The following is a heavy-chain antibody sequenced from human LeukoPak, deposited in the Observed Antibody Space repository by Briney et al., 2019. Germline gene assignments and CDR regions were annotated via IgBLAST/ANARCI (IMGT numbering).Heavy chain of an antibody. V-gene: IGHV1-46*01. J-gene: IGHJ4*02. CDR2: ISPSGGST. Sequence: ALVKVSCKAFGYTFTSNYMHWVRQAPGQGPEWMGVISPSGGSTTYAQKFQGRVTLTRDMSTSTAYMELRSLRSDDTAVYYCARASEGTGPYDYWGQGTLVTVSS. D-gene: IGHD3/OR15-3a*01. CDR1: GYTFTSNY. CDR3: ARASEGTGPYDY.